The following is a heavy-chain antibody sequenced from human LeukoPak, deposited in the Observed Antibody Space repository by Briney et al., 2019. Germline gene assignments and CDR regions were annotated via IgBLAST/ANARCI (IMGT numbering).Heavy chain of an antibody. V-gene: IGHV1-69*05. J-gene: IGHJ4*02. CDR2: TIPIFGTA. D-gene: IGHD5-24*01. CDR1: GGTFSSYA. CDR3: ARDGTPRDGYNLYYFDY. Sequence: SVKVSCKASGGTFSSYAISWVRQAPGQGLEWMGRTIPIFGTANYAQKFQGRVTITTDESTSTAYMELSSLRSEDTAVYYCARDGTPRDGYNLYYFDYWGQGTLVTVSS.